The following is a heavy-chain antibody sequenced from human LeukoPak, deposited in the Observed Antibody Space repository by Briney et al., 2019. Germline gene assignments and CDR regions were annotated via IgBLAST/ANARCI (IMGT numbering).Heavy chain of an antibody. D-gene: IGHD6-13*01. V-gene: IGHV3-21*01. J-gene: IGHJ4*02. Sequence: PGGSLRLSCAASGFTFSSYSMNWVRQAPGKGLEWVSSISSSSSYIYYADSVKGRFTISRDNAKNSLYLQMDSLRAEDTAVYYCARAVAAGLDYWGQGTLLTVSS. CDR1: GFTFSSYS. CDR3: ARAVAAGLDY. CDR2: ISSSSSYI.